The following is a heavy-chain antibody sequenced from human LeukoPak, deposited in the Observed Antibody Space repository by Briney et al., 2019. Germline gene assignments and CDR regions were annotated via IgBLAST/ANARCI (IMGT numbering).Heavy chain of an antibody. V-gene: IGHV4-34*01. CDR3: ARGGDWAHDY. D-gene: IGHD3-9*01. J-gene: IGHJ4*02. CDR2: INHSGST. Sequence: SETLSLTCAVYGGSFSGYYWSWIRQPPGKGLEWIGEINHSGSTNYNPSLKSRVTISVDTSKNQFSLKLSSVTAADTAVYYCARGGDWAHDYWGQGTLVTVSS. CDR1: GGSFSGYY.